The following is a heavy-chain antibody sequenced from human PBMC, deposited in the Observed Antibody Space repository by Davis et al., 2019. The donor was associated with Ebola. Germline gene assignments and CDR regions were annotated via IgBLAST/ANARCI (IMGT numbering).Heavy chain of an antibody. CDR2: IKSKTDGGTT. CDR3: TTGLRANSLYFDL. Sequence: PGGSLRLPCAASGFTFSNAWMSWVRQAPGKGLEWVGRIKSKTDGGTTDYAAPVKGRFTISRDDSKNTLYLQMNSLKTEDTAVYYCTTGLRANSLYFDLWGRGTLVTVSS. D-gene: IGHD4/OR15-4a*01. V-gene: IGHV3-15*01. CDR1: GFTFSNAW. J-gene: IGHJ2*01.